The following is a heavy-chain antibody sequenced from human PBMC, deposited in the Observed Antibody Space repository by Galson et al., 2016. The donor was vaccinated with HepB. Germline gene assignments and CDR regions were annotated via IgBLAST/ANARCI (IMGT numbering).Heavy chain of an antibody. CDR1: GFTVSSDC. CDR2: IYSGGTT. Sequence: SLRLSCAASGFTVSSDCMSWVRQAPGKGLEWVSLIYSGGTTFYADSVKGRFTISRDNSKKTLYLQMNSLRAEDTAVYYCARDWRGSGSYNPYYYCGMDVWGQGTTVTVSS. CDR3: ARDWRGSGSYNPYYYCGMDV. D-gene: IGHD3-10*01. V-gene: IGHV3-53*01. J-gene: IGHJ6*02.